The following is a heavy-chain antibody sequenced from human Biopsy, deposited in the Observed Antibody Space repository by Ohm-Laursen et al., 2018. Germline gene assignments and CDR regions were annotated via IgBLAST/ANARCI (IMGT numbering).Heavy chain of an antibody. D-gene: IGHD3-22*01. J-gene: IGHJ6*02. CDR3: VRGVDYYDPYHYYALDV. CDR2: LNHSGRT. Sequence: SETLSLTWAVYGESFNGYYWSWIRQPPGKGLEWIGELNHSGRTNYNPSLKSRVTISVDTSKNQFSLKARSVTAADTAVYYCVRGVDYYDPYHYYALDVWGQGTTVTVSS. V-gene: IGHV4-34*01. CDR1: GESFNGYY.